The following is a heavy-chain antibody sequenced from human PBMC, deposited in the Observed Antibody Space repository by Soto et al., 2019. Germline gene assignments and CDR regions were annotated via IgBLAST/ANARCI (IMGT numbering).Heavy chain of an antibody. V-gene: IGHV4-59*01. D-gene: IGHD2-8*01. Sequence: SETLSLTCTVSGTSISSYYWSWIRQPTGKGLEWIANIHYCGTTNYNPSLASRVTLSVDTSKNQFSLKMTSVTAADRAMYFCARYNSYAIDYWGWGTLVTVS. CDR3: ARYNSYAIDY. J-gene: IGHJ4*02. CDR1: GTSISSYY. CDR2: IHYCGTT.